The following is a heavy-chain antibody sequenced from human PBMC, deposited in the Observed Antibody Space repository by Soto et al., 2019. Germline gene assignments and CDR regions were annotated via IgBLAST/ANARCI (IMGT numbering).Heavy chain of an antibody. J-gene: IGHJ3*02. Sequence: QVPGKGLEWMGRIDPSDSYTNYSPSFQGHVTISADKSISTAYLQWSSLKASDTAMYYCARDRTAMVNAFDIWGQGTMVTVSS. D-gene: IGHD5-18*01. V-gene: IGHV5-10-1*01. CDR3: ARDRTAMVNAFDI. CDR2: IDPSDSYT.